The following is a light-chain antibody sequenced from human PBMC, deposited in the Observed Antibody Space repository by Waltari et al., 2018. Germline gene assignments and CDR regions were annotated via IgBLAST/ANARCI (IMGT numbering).Light chain of an antibody. Sequence: QSALTHPASVSESPGQSHTVSCTGTSSDVGTYNLVSWYHKHPGKAPKLIIYWVNKRLSVFSDRFSGSKSGNTASLTISWLQAEDEADYYCCSSAGSSTYVVFGGGTKLTVL. CDR1: SSDVGTYNL. CDR3: CSSAGSSTYVV. CDR2: WVN. J-gene: IGLJ2*01. V-gene: IGLV2-23*02.